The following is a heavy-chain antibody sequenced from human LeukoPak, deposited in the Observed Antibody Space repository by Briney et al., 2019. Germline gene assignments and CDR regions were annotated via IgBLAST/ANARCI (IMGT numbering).Heavy chain of an antibody. CDR1: GGSISSSSYY. D-gene: IGHD5-18*01. J-gene: IGHJ4*02. CDR2: IYYSGST. V-gene: IGHV4-39*07. CDR3: ARAGGVDTAMDANFDY. Sequence: SETLSLTCTVSGGSISSSSYYWGWIRQPPGKGLERIGSIYYSGSTYYNPSLRSRVTISVDTSKNHFSLRLSSVTAADTAMYYCARAGGVDTAMDANFDYWGQGTLVTVSS.